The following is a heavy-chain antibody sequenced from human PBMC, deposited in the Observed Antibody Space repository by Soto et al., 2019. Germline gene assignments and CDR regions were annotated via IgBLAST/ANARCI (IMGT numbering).Heavy chain of an antibody. CDR2: INGDGSTT. J-gene: IGHJ4*02. CDR3: ARDYISGTPNY. CDR1: GFTFSNWW. D-gene: IGHD6-19*01. V-gene: IGHV3-74*01. Sequence: GGSLRLSCAASGFTFSNWWMHWVRQTPGRGPVWVSHINGDGSTTNYADSVKGRFTISRDNAKNTLYLQTNSLRVEDTGVYYCARDYISGTPNYWGQGTLVTVSS.